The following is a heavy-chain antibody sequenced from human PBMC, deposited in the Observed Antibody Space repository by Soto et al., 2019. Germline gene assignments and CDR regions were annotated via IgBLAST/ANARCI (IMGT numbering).Heavy chain of an antibody. CDR3: ARGYTGYCSGGTCYWFDP. Sequence: EVQLVEPGGGLVKPGGSLRLSCAASGFSFSSYSMNWVRQAPGKGLEWVSSISSSASHINYADSVKGRFTISRDNAKKSLYLQMNSLRAEDTAVYYCARGYTGYCSGGTCYWFDPWGQGTLVTVSS. D-gene: IGHD2-15*01. CDR1: GFSFSSYS. J-gene: IGHJ5*02. V-gene: IGHV3-21*01. CDR2: ISSSASHI.